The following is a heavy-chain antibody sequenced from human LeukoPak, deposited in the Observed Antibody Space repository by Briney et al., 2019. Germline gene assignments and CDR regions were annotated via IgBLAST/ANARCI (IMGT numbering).Heavy chain of an antibody. CDR1: RYTFTDYY. D-gene: IGHD5-24*01. Sequence: GASVKVSCKASRYTFTDYYIHWVRQAPGQGLEWMGRINPNSGGTDYAQKFQGRVTMTRDTSTSTAYMELSRLRSDDTAVYYCARAVEVVTTSDPRPSFPFDYWGQGTLVTVSS. J-gene: IGHJ4*02. CDR2: INPNSGGT. CDR3: ARAVEVVTTSDPRPSFPFDY. V-gene: IGHV1-2*06.